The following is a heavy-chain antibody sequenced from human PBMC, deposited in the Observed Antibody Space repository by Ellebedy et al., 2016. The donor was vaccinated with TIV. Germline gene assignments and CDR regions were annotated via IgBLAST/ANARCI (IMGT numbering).Heavy chain of an antibody. J-gene: IGHJ4*02. V-gene: IGHV3-11*06. CDR2: VSSGSSFI. CDR1: GFTFSDYY. Sequence: PGGSLRLSCSASGFTFSDYYMSWIRHTPGKGLQWLSYVSSGSSFISYADFVKGRFTVSRDNAKNSLYLQMDSLRVEDTAVYYCARGGVEGNNYGLRDYWGQGTLVTVS. D-gene: IGHD5-24*01. CDR3: ARGGVEGNNYGLRDY.